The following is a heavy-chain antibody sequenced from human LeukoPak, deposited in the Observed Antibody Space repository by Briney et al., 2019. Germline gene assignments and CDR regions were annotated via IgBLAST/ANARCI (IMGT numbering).Heavy chain of an antibody. Sequence: PGGSLRLSCAASGFTFSSYSMNWVRQAPGEGLEWVSSISSSSSYIYYADSVKGRFTISRDNAKNSLYLQMNSLRAEDTAVYYCARDRRDFWSGYYPYYFDYWGQGTLVTVSS. CDR2: ISSSSSYI. CDR3: ARDRRDFWSGYYPYYFDY. J-gene: IGHJ4*02. CDR1: GFTFSSYS. V-gene: IGHV3-21*01. D-gene: IGHD3-3*01.